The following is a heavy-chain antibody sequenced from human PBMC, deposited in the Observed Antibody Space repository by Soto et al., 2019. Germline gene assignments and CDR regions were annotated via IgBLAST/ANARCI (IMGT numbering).Heavy chain of an antibody. V-gene: IGHV3-21*01. CDR1: GFTFSSYS. Sequence: GGSLRLSCAASGFTFSSYSMNWVRQAPGKGLEWVSSISSSSYIYYADSVKGRFTISRDNAKNSLYLQMNSLRAEDTAVYYCARDSAAAGNVDGMDVWGQGTTVTVSS. CDR2: ISSSSYI. J-gene: IGHJ6*02. CDR3: ARDSAAAGNVDGMDV. D-gene: IGHD6-13*01.